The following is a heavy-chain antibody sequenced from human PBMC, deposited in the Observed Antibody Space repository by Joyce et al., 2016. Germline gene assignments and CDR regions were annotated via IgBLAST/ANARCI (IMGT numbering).Heavy chain of an antibody. V-gene: IGHV1-2*06. CDR1: GYTFSDSY. CDR2: INPDSGHP. CDR3: ARAPMPPYAFDV. J-gene: IGHJ3*01. D-gene: IGHD2-2*01. Sequence: QVHLVQSGAEVKKPGASVKVSCKASGYTFSDSYIHWLRQAPGQGLQWMGRINPDSGHPSYVEKFQGRVTLTRDAAISTVYMEFSRLRSDDTAVYFCARAPMPPYAFDVWGQGTLVTVSA.